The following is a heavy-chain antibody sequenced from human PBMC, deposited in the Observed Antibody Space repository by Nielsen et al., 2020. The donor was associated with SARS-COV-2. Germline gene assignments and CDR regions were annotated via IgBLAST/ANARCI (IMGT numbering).Heavy chain of an antibody. J-gene: IGHJ6*03. D-gene: IGHD3-3*01. V-gene: IGHV1-69*01. CDR3: ARVQETIFGVAPALDYYYYYMDV. CDR2: IIPIFGTA. Sequence: WVRQAPGQGLEWMGGIIPIFGTANYAQKFQGRVTITADESTSTAYMELSSLRSEDTAVYYCARVQETIFGVAPALDYYYYYMDVWGKGTTVTRLL.